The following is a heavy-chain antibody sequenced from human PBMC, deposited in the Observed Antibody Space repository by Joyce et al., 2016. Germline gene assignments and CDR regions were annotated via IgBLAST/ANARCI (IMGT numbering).Heavy chain of an antibody. J-gene: IGHJ1*01. D-gene: IGHD3-10*01. CDR2: IFWDDDV. Sequence: QITLKESGPTLVKPTQTLTLTCTFSGFSLTTPGVGVGWLRQPPGQALEWLALIFWDDDVRYSPSLKSRVAITKDTSKNQVVLTMTNVNPVDTATYYCADRLFRTRGRIVTSECFHHWGQGILVTVSS. CDR1: GFSLTTPGVG. CDR3: ADRLFRTRGRIVTSECFHH. V-gene: IGHV2-5*02.